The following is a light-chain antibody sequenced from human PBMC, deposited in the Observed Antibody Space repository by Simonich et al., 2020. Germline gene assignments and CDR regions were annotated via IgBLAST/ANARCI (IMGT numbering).Light chain of an antibody. J-gene: IGKJ5*01. CDR2: AAS. CDR1: QGISSS. Sequence: AIRMTQSPSSLSASTGDRVTITCRASQGISSSLAWYQQKPGKAPKLLIYAASTFQSGVPSRFSGSGSGTDFTLTISCLQSEDFATYYCQQYYSYPITFGQGTRLEIK. CDR3: QQYYSYPIT. V-gene: IGKV1-8*01.